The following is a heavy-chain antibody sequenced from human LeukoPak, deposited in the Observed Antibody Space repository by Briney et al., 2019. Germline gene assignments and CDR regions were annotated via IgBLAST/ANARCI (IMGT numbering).Heavy chain of an antibody. D-gene: IGHD6-19*01. Sequence: PSETLSLTCTVSGGSISSSSYYWGWIRQPPGKGLEWIGSIYYSGSTYYNPSLKSRVTISVDTSKNQFYLELSSVTAADTAVYYCARVSSAVAGTGNDYWGQGTLVTVSS. V-gene: IGHV4-39*01. CDR2: IYYSGST. CDR3: ARVSSAVAGTGNDY. J-gene: IGHJ4*02. CDR1: GGSISSSSYY.